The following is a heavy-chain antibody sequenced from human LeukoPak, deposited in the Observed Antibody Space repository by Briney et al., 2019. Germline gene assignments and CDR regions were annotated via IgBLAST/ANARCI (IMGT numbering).Heavy chain of an antibody. D-gene: IGHD6-6*01. CDR3: ARAGKQLAYYYYYYTDV. V-gene: IGHV4-39*07. J-gene: IGHJ6*03. CDR1: GGSISSSSYY. Sequence: PSETLSLTCTVSGGSISSSSYYWGWIRQPPGKGLEWIGSIYYSGSTYYNPSLKSRVTISVDTSKNQFSLKLSSVTAADTAVYYCARAGKQLAYYYYYYTDVWGKGTTVTVSS. CDR2: IYYSGST.